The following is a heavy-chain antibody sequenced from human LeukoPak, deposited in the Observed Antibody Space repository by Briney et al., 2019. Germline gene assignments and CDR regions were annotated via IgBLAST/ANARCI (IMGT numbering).Heavy chain of an antibody. CDR3: ARQGDDH. V-gene: IGHV3-7*01. D-gene: IGHD3-16*01. CDR1: GFTFSNYW. Sequence: PGGSLRLSCVASGFTFSNYWMSWVRQAPGKGLECVANIKEDGSEKYYVDSVKGRFTISRDNAKNSLYLQMNSLRAEDTAVYYCARQGDDHWGHGTLVTVSS. J-gene: IGHJ4*01. CDR2: IKEDGSEK.